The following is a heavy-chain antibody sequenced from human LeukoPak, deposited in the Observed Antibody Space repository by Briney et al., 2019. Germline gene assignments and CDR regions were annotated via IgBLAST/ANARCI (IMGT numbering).Heavy chain of an antibody. CDR2: IYPGDSDS. V-gene: IGHV5-51*01. CDR3: ARTSQYDDSGYYYFGS. CDR1: GYNFTNYW. D-gene: IGHD3-22*01. Sequence: GESLKISCKGSGYNFTNYWIGWVRQMPGKGLEWMGIIYPGDSDSRYSPSFQGQVTISADKSISTAYLQWSSLKASDTAMYYCARTSQYDDSGYYYFGSGGQGTLVTVSS. J-gene: IGHJ4*02.